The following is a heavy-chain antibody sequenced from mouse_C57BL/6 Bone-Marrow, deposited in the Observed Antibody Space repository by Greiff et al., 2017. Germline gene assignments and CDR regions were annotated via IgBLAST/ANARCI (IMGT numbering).Heavy chain of an antibody. CDR2: ISDGGSYT. D-gene: IGHD1-1*02. Sequence: EVKLVESGGGLVKPGGSLKLSCAASGFTFSSYAMSWVRQTPEKRLEWVATISDGGSYTYYPDNVKGRFTISRDNAKNNLYLQMSHLKSEDTAMYYCARGGSFAYWGQGTLVTVSA. CDR1: GFTFSSYA. V-gene: IGHV5-4*03. CDR3: ARGGSFAY. J-gene: IGHJ3*01.